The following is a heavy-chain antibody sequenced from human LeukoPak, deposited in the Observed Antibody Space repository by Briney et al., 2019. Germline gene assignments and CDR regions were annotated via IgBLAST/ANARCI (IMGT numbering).Heavy chain of an antibody. CDR2: IYTSGST. V-gene: IGHV4-61*02. J-gene: IGHJ3*02. Sequence: SETLSLTCTVSGGSISSGSYYWSWIRQPAGKGLEWIGRIYTSGSTNYNPSLKSRVTISVDTSKNQFSLKLSSVTAADTAVYYCARDAPVIVVVPAAKRAFDIWGQGTTVTVSS. CDR3: ARDAPVIVVVPAAKRAFDI. D-gene: IGHD2-2*01. CDR1: GGSISSGSYY.